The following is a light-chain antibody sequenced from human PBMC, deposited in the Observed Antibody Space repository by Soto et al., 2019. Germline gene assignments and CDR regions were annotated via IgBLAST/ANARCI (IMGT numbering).Light chain of an antibody. V-gene: IGKV3-11*01. J-gene: IGKJ5*01. Sequence: EIVMTQSPATLSLSPGERATLSCSASQSVSSNLAWYQQKLGQAPRLLIYDASNRATDIPARFSGSGSGTDFTLTISSLEPEDFAVYYCQQRSNWPPFTFGQGTRLEIK. CDR3: QQRSNWPPFT. CDR2: DAS. CDR1: QSVSSN.